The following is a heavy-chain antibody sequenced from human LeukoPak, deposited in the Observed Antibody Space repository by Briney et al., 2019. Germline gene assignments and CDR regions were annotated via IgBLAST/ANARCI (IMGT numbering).Heavy chain of an antibody. CDR2: IYTSGST. D-gene: IGHD1-26*01. Sequence: PSETLSLTCTVSGGSISSGSYYWSWIRQPAGKGLEWIGRIYTSGSTNYNPSLKSRVTISVDTSKNQFSLKLSSVTAADTAVYYCARDPPAAGIDYGGQGTLVTVSS. V-gene: IGHV4-61*02. CDR1: GGSISSGSYY. CDR3: ARDPPAAGIDY. J-gene: IGHJ4*02.